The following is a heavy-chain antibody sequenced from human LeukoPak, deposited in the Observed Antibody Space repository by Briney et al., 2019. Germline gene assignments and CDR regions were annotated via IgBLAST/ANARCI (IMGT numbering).Heavy chain of an antibody. D-gene: IGHD4-11*01. CDR3: ATTTVTTLVDAFDI. V-gene: IGHV4-59*08. Sequence: SETLSLTCTVSGGSIRSYYWSWIRQPPGKGLEWIGYIYYSGSTNYNPSLKSRVTISVDTSKNQFSLKLSSVTAADTAVYYCATTTVTTLVDAFDIWGQGTMVTVSS. J-gene: IGHJ3*02. CDR2: IYYSGST. CDR1: GGSIRSYY.